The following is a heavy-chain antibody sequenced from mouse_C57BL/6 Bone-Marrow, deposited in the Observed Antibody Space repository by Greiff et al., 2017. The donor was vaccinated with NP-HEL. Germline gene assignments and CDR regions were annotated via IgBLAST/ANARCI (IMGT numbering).Heavy chain of an antibody. D-gene: IGHD2-2*01. CDR3: ARSPLWLRRNYYAMDY. Sequence: VQLKESGPGLAKPSQTLSLTCSVTGYSIPSDYWNWIRKFPGNKLEYMGYISYSGSTYYNPSLKSRISITRDTSKNQYYLQLNSVTTEDTATYYCARSPLWLRRNYYAMDYWGQGTSVTVSS. V-gene: IGHV3-8*01. J-gene: IGHJ4*01. CDR1: GYSIPSDY. CDR2: ISYSGST.